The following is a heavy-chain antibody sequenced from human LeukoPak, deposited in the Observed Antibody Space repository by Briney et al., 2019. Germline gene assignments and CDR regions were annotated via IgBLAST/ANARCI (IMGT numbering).Heavy chain of an antibody. CDR2: ISWNTIGI. J-gene: IGHJ4*02. V-gene: IGHV3-9*01. CDR1: GFIFDDYA. D-gene: IGHD5-24*01. CDR3: ANSRDGYNIDY. Sequence: GGSLRLSCAASGFIFDDYAMHWVRQVPGKCLECVSGISWNTIGIGYADSVKGRFTISRENAKNSLYLQMNSLRSEDTALYYCANSRDGYNIDYWGQGTLVTVSS.